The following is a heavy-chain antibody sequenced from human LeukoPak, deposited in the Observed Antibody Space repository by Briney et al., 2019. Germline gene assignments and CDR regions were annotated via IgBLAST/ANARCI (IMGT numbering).Heavy chain of an antibody. Sequence: ASVKVSCKASGDTFINDYIHWVRQAPGQGLEWMGVSNPGGGATTYAQKFQGRVTITRDTSASTAYMELSSLRSEDMAVYYCARGQYYYASGSSFLKRGVSAFDIWGQGTMVTVSS. V-gene: IGHV1-46*01. J-gene: IGHJ3*02. D-gene: IGHD3-10*01. CDR1: GDTFINDY. CDR3: ARGQYYYASGSSFLKRGVSAFDI. CDR2: SNPGGGAT.